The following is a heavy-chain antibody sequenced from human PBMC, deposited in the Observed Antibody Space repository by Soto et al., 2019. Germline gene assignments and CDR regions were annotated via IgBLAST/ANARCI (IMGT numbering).Heavy chain of an antibody. V-gene: IGHV1-69*13. Sequence: ASVKVSCKTFGGTFSSYAISWVRQAPGQGLEWMGGIIPSFGTANYAQKFQGRLTITADESTGTAYMELSSLRSEDTAVYYCARVDGYRSSWLPWAYDYWGQGILVTVSS. D-gene: IGHD6-13*01. CDR3: ARVDGYRSSWLPWAYDY. CDR1: GGTFSSYA. J-gene: IGHJ4*02. CDR2: IIPSFGTA.